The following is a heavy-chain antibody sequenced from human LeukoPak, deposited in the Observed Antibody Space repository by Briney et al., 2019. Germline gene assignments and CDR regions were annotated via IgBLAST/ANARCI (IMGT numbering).Heavy chain of an antibody. Sequence: SETLTLTCNVSGGSISSCTYYWGWIRQPPGKGLEWFGSIFYSGSSYYNPSLKSRVTTSVDTSKNQFSLKLSSVTAANTAVYYCARASYGGPHFFDYWGQGNLVTVSS. CDR3: ARASYGGPHFFDY. CDR2: IFYSGSS. CDR1: GGSISSCTYY. D-gene: IGHD5-18*01. V-gene: IGHV4-39*01. J-gene: IGHJ4*02.